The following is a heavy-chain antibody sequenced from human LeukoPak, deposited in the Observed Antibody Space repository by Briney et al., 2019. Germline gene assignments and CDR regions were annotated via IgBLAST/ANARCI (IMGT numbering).Heavy chain of an antibody. CDR1: GGSISSYY. CDR2: IYTSGST. Sequence: SETLSLTCTVSGGSISSYYWSWIRQPAGNGLEWIGRIYTSGSTNYNPSLKSRVTMSVDTSKNQFSLKLSSVTAADTAVYYCAREYYYDSSGYYNYYYYGMDVWGQGTTVTVSS. CDR3: AREYYYDSSGYYNYYYYGMDV. V-gene: IGHV4-4*07. J-gene: IGHJ6*02. D-gene: IGHD3-22*01.